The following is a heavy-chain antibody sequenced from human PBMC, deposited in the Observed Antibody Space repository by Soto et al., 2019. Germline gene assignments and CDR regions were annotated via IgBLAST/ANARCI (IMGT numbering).Heavy chain of an antibody. CDR3: ARHGTLLIDY. CDR1: GGSISSSSYY. D-gene: IGHD1-26*01. J-gene: IGHJ4*02. Sequence: SETLSLTCTVSGGSISSSSYYWVWIRQPPGKGLEWIGSIYYSGSTYYNPSLKSRVTISVDTSKNHFSLKLSSVTAADTAVYYCARHGTLLIDYWGQGTLVTVSS. CDR2: IYYSGST. V-gene: IGHV4-39*01.